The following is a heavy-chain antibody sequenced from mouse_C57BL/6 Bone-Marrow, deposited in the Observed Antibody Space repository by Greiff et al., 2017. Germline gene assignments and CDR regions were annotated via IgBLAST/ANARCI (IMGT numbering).Heavy chain of an antibody. D-gene: IGHD1-1*01. CDR1: GFTFSSYT. V-gene: IGHV5-9*01. J-gene: IGHJ1*03. Sequence: EVKLVESGGGLVKPGGSLKLSCAASGFTFSSYTMSWVRQTPEKRLQWVAAISGGGGNTYYPESVKGRFTISRDNDKYILYLQMSSLRSEDTSLYYCSRQVATVLATKYFDVWGTGTTVTVSA. CDR3: SRQVATVLATKYFDV. CDR2: ISGGGGNT.